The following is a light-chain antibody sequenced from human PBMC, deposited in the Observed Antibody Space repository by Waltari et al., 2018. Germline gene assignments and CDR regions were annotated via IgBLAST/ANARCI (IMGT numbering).Light chain of an antibody. V-gene: IGLV2-14*03. J-gene: IGLJ1*01. CDR3: SSNTRGRTYV. CDR1: STDIGAHDF. CDR2: DVS. Sequence: QSALTQPASVSGSPGQSIAISCSGSSTDIGAHDFVSWYQQHPGKAPKLIIFDVSSRPSGISYRFSGSKFGNTASLTISGLQAEDEADYFCSSNTRGRTYVFGSGTKVTVL.